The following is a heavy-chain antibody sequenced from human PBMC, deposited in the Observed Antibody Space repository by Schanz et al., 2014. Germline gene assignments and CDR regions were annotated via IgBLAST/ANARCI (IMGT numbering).Heavy chain of an antibody. D-gene: IGHD3-22*01. J-gene: IGHJ4*02. V-gene: IGHV3-66*01. CDR3: ARVHHYDPSGWGYFDY. Sequence: VQLVESGGGLVKPGGSLRLSCAASGFTFSDHYMDWVRQAPGKGLEWVSVIYSGIGAYYADSVKDRFTVSRDNSKNTVYLQMNRLRAEYTAVYYCARVHHYDPSGWGYFDYWGQGALVTVSS. CDR2: IYSGIGA. CDR1: GFTFSDHY.